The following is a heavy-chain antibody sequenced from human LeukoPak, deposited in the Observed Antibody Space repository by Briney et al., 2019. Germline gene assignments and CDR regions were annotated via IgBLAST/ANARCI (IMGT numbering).Heavy chain of an antibody. D-gene: IGHD3-9*01. V-gene: IGHV3-7*01. CDR3: ARVGSVRYFDWLLNGFDY. J-gene: IGHJ4*02. CDR1: GFTFSSYW. Sequence: GGSLRLSCAVSGFTFSSYWMSWVRQAPGKGLEWVANMKQDGSEKYYVDSVKGRFTISRDNAKNSLYLQMNSLRAEDTAVYYCARVGSVRYFDWLLNGFDYWGQGTLVTVSS. CDR2: MKQDGSEK.